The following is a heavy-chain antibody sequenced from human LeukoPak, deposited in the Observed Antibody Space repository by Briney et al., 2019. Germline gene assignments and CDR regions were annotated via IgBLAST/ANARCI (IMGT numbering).Heavy chain of an antibody. Sequence: GGSLRLSCAASGFNFDDYVMTWVRQAPGKGLEWVSGISWNSGTIGYADSVRGRFTISRDNAKNSLFLQMNSLRAEDTALYYCAKDITPTIAVAGIDYWGQGTLVTVSS. V-gene: IGHV3-9*01. CDR3: AKDITPTIAVAGIDY. CDR1: GFNFDDYV. CDR2: ISWNSGTI. D-gene: IGHD6-19*01. J-gene: IGHJ4*02.